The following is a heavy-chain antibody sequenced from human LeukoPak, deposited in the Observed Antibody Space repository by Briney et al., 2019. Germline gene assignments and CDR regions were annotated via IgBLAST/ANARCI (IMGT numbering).Heavy chain of an antibody. CDR1: GFTFSSNT. CDR2: ITHDGNNK. V-gene: IGHV3-30*03. Sequence: GGSLRLSCAASGFTFSSNTMLWVRQAPGKGLQWVATITHDGNNKYYGDSVKGRFTISRDNSKNTLYLEMNGLRVEDTAIHYCATTGNSDWGQGTLVTVSS. D-gene: IGHD4-23*01. CDR3: ATTGNSD. J-gene: IGHJ4*02.